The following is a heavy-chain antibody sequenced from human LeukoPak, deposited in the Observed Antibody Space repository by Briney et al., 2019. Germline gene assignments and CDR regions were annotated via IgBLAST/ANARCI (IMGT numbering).Heavy chain of an antibody. CDR2: INHSGST. CDR3: ARQGGSSDDAFDI. V-gene: IGHV4-34*01. D-gene: IGHD1-26*01. CDR1: GGSLSGYY. Sequence: SETLSLTCAVSGGSLSGYYWSWIRQPPGKGLEWIGEINHSGSTNYNPSLKSRVTISVDTSKNQFSLKLSSVTAADTAVYYCARQGGSSDDAFDIWGQGTMVTVSS. J-gene: IGHJ3*02.